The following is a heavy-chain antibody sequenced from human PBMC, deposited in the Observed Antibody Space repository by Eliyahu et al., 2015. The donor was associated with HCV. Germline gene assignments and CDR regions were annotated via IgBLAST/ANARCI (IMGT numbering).Heavy chain of an antibody. J-gene: IGHJ5*02. D-gene: IGHD3-22*01. CDR3: ARRPVTMVETYVGYFDT. Sequence: QVQLQESGPRLVKPSETLSLTCTVSGGSVRTSSHHWGWVRQPPGKGLEYLGTVYAFGSPYYNPSLEGRVTISMGPSRNQFSLRLTSVTAADTSFYYCARRPVTMVETYVGYFDTWGQGMLVIVSS. CDR2: VYAFGSP. V-gene: IGHV4-39*01. CDR1: GGSVRTSSHH.